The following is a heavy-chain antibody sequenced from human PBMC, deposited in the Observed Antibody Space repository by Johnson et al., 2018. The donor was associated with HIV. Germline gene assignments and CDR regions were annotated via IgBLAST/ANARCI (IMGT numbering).Heavy chain of an antibody. CDR3: AKDFGSGWADAFDI. CDR1: GFTFSSHW. CDR2: IKKDGSEK. D-gene: IGHD6-19*01. V-gene: IGHV3-7*01. Sequence: VQLVESGGGVVQPGRSLRLSCAASGFTFSSHWMTWVRQAPGKGLEWVANIKKDGSEKNYVDSVKGRFTISRDNSKNTVYLQMNSLRTEDSALYYCAKDFGSGWADAFDIWGQGTGVTISS. J-gene: IGHJ3*02.